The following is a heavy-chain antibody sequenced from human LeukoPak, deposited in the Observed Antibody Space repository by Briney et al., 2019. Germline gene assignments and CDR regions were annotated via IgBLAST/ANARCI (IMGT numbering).Heavy chain of an antibody. Sequence: PGGSLRLSCAASGFTFSSYWMHWGRQAPGEGVVWVSRINSDGSSTSYADSVKGRFTISRDNAKNTLYLQMNRLRAEDTAVYYCARDWGRRIANWFDPWGQGTLVTVSS. CDR1: GFTFSSYW. D-gene: IGHD6-13*01. CDR2: INSDGSST. J-gene: IGHJ5*02. CDR3: ARDWGRRIANWFDP. V-gene: IGHV3-74*01.